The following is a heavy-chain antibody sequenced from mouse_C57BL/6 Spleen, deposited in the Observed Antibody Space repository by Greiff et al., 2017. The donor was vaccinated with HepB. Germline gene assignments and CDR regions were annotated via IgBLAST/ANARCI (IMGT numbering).Heavy chain of an antibody. Sequence: VKLQESGPELVKPGASVKISCKASGYAFSSSWMNWVKQRPGKGLEWIGRIYPGDGDTNYNGKFKGKATLTADKSSSTAYMQLSSLTSEDSAVYFCARRDVLAYWGQGTLVTVSA. J-gene: IGHJ3*01. CDR1: GYAFSSSW. CDR3: ARRDVLAY. CDR2: IYPGDGDT. V-gene: IGHV1-82*01.